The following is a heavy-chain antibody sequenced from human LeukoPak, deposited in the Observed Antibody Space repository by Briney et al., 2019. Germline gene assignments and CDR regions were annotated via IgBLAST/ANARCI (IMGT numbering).Heavy chain of an antibody. V-gene: IGHV3-48*03. Sequence: WGSLTLTCAASGFTFSSYAMSWVRQAPGKGLEWVSYISSSGNTIYYADSVKGRFPVSRDNAKNSLYLQMNSLRAEDTAVYYCARVSNSGGDFDYWGQG. D-gene: IGHD4-11*01. CDR1: GFTFSSYA. CDR3: ARVSNSGGDFDY. J-gene: IGHJ4*02. CDR2: ISSSGNTI.